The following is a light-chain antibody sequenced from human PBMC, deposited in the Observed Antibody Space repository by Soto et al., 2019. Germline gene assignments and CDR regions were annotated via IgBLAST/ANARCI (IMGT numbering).Light chain of an antibody. CDR3: PSYDSSLSGYV. Sequence: QSVLTRPPSVSGAPGQRVTISCTGSSSNIGAGYDVHWYQQLPGTAPKLLIYGNSNRPSGVPDLFSGSKSGTSASLAITGFEAEDEADDYCPSYDSSLSGYVFGSGTKVTVL. V-gene: IGLV1-40*01. J-gene: IGLJ1*01. CDR1: SSNIGAGYD. CDR2: GNS.